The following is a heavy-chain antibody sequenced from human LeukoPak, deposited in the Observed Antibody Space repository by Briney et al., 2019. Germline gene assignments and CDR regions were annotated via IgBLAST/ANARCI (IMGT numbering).Heavy chain of an antibody. J-gene: IGHJ4*02. Sequence: SETLSLTCTVSGGSISSSSYYWGWIRQPPGKGLEWIGSIYYSGSTYYNPSLKSRVTISVDTSKNQFSLKLSSVAAADTAVYYCARHEGYCSSTSCYYFDYWGQGTLVTVSS. D-gene: IGHD2-2*01. CDR3: ARHEGYCSSTSCYYFDY. CDR2: IYYSGST. CDR1: GGSISSSSYY. V-gene: IGHV4-39*01.